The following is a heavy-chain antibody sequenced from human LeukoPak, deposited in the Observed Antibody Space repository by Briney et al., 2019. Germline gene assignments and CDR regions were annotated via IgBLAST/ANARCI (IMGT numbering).Heavy chain of an antibody. V-gene: IGHV3-74*01. D-gene: IGHD2-15*01. CDR3: VRGYSFGPYGMDV. J-gene: IGHJ6*02. CDR1: GFTFSTYW. CDR2: IKTDGSST. Sequence: PGGSLRLSCAASGFTFSTYWMHWVRQAPGKGLVWVSHIKTDGSSTTYADSVKGRFTISRDNAKNTLYLQMNSLRAEDTAVYFCVRGYSFGPYGMDVWGQGTTVTVSS.